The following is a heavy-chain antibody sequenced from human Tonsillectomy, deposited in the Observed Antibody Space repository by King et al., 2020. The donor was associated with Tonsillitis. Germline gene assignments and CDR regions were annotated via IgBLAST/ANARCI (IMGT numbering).Heavy chain of an antibody. CDR2: FFYSGST. CDR3: ARHIPSSGSYQAFDI. D-gene: IGHD3-10*01. Sequence: LQLQESGPGLVKPSETLSLTCAASGGSISSSSFYWGWIRQPPGKGLEWIGSFFYSGSTYYNPSLKSRVAISVDTSKNQFSLKLSSVTAADTAVYYCARHIPSSGSYQAFDIWGEGTMVTVSS. V-gene: IGHV4-39*01. J-gene: IGHJ3*02. CDR1: GGSISSSSFY.